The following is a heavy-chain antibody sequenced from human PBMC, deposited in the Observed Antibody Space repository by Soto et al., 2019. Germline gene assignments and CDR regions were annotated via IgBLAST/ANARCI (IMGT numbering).Heavy chain of an antibody. D-gene: IGHD6-19*01. Sequence: SETLSLTCTVSGGSISSGGYYWSWIRQHPGKGLEWIGYIYYSGSTYYNPSLKSRVTISVDTSKNQFSLKLSSVTAADTAVYYCARGYHKWLPDEREYYFDYWGQGTLVTVST. CDR2: IYYSGST. CDR3: ARGYHKWLPDEREYYFDY. J-gene: IGHJ4*02. CDR1: GGSISSGGYY. V-gene: IGHV4-31*03.